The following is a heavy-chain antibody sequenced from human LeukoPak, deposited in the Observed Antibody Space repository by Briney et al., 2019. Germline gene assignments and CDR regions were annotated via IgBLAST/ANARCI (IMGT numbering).Heavy chain of an antibody. Sequence: GGSPRLSCAASGFTFSSYAMSWVRQSPGKGLEWVSAISGSGGSTYYADSVKGRFTISRDNSKNTLYLQMNSLGAEDTAVYYCAKEGALGYCSSTSCEDAFDIWGQGTMVTVSS. CDR3: AKEGALGYCSSTSCEDAFDI. CDR1: GFTFSSYA. CDR2: ISGSGGST. J-gene: IGHJ3*02. D-gene: IGHD2-2*01. V-gene: IGHV3-23*01.